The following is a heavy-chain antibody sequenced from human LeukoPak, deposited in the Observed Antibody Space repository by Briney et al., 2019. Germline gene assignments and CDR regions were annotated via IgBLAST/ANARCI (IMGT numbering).Heavy chain of an antibody. V-gene: IGHV3-23*01. D-gene: IGHD1-26*01. CDR1: GFTFSTYA. CDR3: AKSAPDSGTYLFYFGS. CDR2: IDGGGGFT. Sequence: GGSLRLSCAASGFTFSTYAMSWVRQAPGKGLEWVSGIDGGGGFTQYADSVKDRFTISRDNSKNTLYLQINSLRAEDTAVYYCAKSAPDSGTYLFYFGSWGQGTLVTVSS. J-gene: IGHJ4*02.